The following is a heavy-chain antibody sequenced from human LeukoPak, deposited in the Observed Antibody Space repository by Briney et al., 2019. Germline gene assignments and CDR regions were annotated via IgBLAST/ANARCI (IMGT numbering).Heavy chain of an antibody. CDR3: ARVAGYCSTTSCYGYYFDS. V-gene: IGHV3-11*04. CDR1: GFTFSNYY. CDR2: ITSSGGAI. D-gene: IGHD2-2*01. Sequence: PGGSLRLSCAASGFTFSNYYTTWIRQAPGKGLEWVSYITSSGGAIYYADSVKGRFTISRDNAKNSLYLQMNSLRAEDTAVYYCARVAGYCSTTSCYGYYFDSWGQGTLVTVSS. J-gene: IGHJ4*02.